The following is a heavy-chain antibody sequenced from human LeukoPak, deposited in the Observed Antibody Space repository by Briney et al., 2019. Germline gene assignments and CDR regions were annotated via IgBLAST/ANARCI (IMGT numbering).Heavy chain of an antibody. CDR2: ISGSGGST. J-gene: IGHJ5*02. CDR3: ARGGAGYCSGGSCYVNWFDP. CDR1: GFTFSSYA. Sequence: GGSLRLSCAASGFTFSSYAMSWVRQAPGKGLEWVSAISGSGGSTYYADSVKGRFTISRDNSKNTLYLQMNSLRAEDTAVYYCARGGAGYCSGGSCYVNWFDPWGQGTLVTVSS. V-gene: IGHV3-23*01. D-gene: IGHD2-15*01.